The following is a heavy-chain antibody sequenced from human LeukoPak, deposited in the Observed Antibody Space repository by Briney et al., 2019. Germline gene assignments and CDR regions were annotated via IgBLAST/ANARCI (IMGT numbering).Heavy chain of an antibody. Sequence: SETLSLTCTVSGGPISSYYWSWIRQPAGKGLEWIGRIYTSGSTNYNPSLKSRVTMSVDTSKNQFSLKLSSVTAADTAVYYCAREYSSGWSNTYDAFDIWGQGTMVTVSS. V-gene: IGHV4-4*07. J-gene: IGHJ3*02. CDR2: IYTSGST. D-gene: IGHD6-19*01. CDR3: AREYSSGWSNTYDAFDI. CDR1: GGPISSYY.